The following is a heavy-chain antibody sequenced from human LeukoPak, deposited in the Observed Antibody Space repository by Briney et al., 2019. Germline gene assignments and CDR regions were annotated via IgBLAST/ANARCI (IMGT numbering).Heavy chain of an antibody. V-gene: IGHV4-34*01. J-gene: IGHJ4*02. Sequence: PSETLSLTCAVSGVSFNDYYWSWVRQTPGKGLEWIGEINHSGYTNDSPSLKSRVTLSIDTSRKQFSLNLRSATVADTGIYYCTRMTTGHDYWGQGTLVTVSS. D-gene: IGHD4-17*01. CDR2: INHSGYT. CDR3: TRMTTGHDY. CDR1: GVSFNDYY.